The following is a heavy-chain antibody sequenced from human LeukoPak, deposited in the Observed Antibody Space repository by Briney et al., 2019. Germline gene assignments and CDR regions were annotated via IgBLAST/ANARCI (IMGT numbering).Heavy chain of an antibody. V-gene: IGHV4-34*01. J-gene: IGHJ4*02. Sequence: PSETLSLTCAVSGVSFNDYYWSWVRQTPGKGLEWIGEINHSGYTNDSPSLKSRVTLSIDTSRKQFSLNLRSATVADTGIYYCTRMTTGHDYWGQGTLVTVSS. D-gene: IGHD4-17*01. CDR2: INHSGYT. CDR3: TRMTTGHDY. CDR1: GVSFNDYY.